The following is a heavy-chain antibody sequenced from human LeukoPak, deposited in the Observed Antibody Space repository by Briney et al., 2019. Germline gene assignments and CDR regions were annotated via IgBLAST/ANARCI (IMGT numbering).Heavy chain of an antibody. CDR1: GGSISSGGYY. CDR3: ARANTYYYDSSGYYPLGAFDI. J-gene: IGHJ3*02. V-gene: IGHV4-31*03. D-gene: IGHD3-22*01. Sequence: SETLSLTCTVSGGSISSGGYYWSWIRQHPGKGPEWIGYIYYSGSTYYNPSLKSRVTISVDTSKNQFSLKLSSVTAADTAVYYCARANTYYYDSSGYYPLGAFDIWGQGTMVTVSS. CDR2: IYYSGST.